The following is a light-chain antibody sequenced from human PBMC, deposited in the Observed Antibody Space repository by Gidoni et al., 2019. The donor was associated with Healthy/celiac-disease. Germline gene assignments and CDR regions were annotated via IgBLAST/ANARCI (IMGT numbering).Light chain of an antibody. Sequence: EIVITQSPLSLPVTPGEPASISCRSSQSLLHSNGYNYLDWYLQKPGQSPQLLIYFGSNRASGVPERFSGSGSGTDFTLKISRVEAEDVGVYYCMQALQTPLTFGGGTKVEIK. CDR3: MQALQTPLT. CDR1: QSLLHSNGYNY. V-gene: IGKV2-28*01. CDR2: FGS. J-gene: IGKJ4*01.